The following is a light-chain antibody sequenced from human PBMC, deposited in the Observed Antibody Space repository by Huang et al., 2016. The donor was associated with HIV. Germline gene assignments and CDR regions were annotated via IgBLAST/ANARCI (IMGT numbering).Light chain of an antibody. CDR2: VAS. CDR1: QGISNS. Sequence: DIQITQSPSSLSASVGDRVTITCRAIQGISNSLAWYQQKPGRAPKLLVYVASRLGSEVSSRFSGRGSGTDYTLTISRLQPEDFATYYCQQYCTSPPLTFGGGTKVEIK. J-gene: IGKJ4*01. CDR3: QQYCTSPPLT. V-gene: IGKV1-NL1*01.